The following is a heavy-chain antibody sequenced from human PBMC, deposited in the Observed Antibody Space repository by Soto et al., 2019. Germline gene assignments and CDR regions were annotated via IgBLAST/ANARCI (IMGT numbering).Heavy chain of an antibody. CDR1: GGSIINYY. CDR3: SRVVHICHRRQFRSGGRERFDS. D-gene: IGHD1-26*01. J-gene: IGHJ4*02. V-gene: IGHV4-59*01. Sequence: QVQLQESGPGLVKPSETLSLTCIVSGGSIINYYWSWIRQPPGKGLEWIGYIYYSGSTNYNPSLRHRVSMSVDPSKSHLTLQSRSLSPADTAVYDCSRVVHICHRRQFRSGGRERFDSRGQGPLVTVSP. CDR2: IYYSGST.